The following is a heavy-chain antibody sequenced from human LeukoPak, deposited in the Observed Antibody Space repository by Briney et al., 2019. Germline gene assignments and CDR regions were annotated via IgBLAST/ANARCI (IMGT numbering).Heavy chain of an antibody. CDR1: GGSISSSSYY. D-gene: IGHD1-26*01. V-gene: IGHV4-61*01. CDR2: ISYSGST. Sequence: SETLSLTCTVSGGSISSSSYYWGWIRQPPGKRLEWIGYISYSGSTNYNPSLQSRVTMEVDTSKNKISLKLNSVTAADTAVYYCAREGIVGYFDYWGQGTLVTVSS. CDR3: AREGIVGYFDY. J-gene: IGHJ4*02.